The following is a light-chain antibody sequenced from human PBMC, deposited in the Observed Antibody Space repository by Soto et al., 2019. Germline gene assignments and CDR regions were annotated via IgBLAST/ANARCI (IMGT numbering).Light chain of an antibody. J-gene: IGKJ1*01. V-gene: IGKV1-39*01. Sequence: DIQMTQSPSSQSASVGDRVTITCRASQSINSYLNWYQQKPGKAPKLLIYAASSLQSGVPSRFSGSGSATDLTLTITSLQPDDFATYYCQQSFSTPRTFGQGTRVEI. CDR2: AAS. CDR3: QQSFSTPRT. CDR1: QSINSY.